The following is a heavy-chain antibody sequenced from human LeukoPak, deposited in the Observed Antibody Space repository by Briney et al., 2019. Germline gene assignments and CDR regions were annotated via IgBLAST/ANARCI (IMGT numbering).Heavy chain of an antibody. CDR1: GGSFSGYY. CDR2: INHSGST. J-gene: IGHJ6*03. V-gene: IGHV4-34*01. Sequence: SETLSLTCAVSGGSFSGYYWSWIRQPPGKGLEWIGEINHSGSTNYNPSLKSRVTISVDTSKNQFSLKLSSVTAADTAVYYCARGYIAAAVPYYYYYMDVWGKGTTVTVSS. CDR3: ARGYIAAAVPYYYYYMDV. D-gene: IGHD6-13*01.